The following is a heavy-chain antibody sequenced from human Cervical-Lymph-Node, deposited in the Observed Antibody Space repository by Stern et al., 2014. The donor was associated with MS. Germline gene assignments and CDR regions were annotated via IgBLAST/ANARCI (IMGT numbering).Heavy chain of an antibody. Sequence: EVQLVESGGGLVQPGGSLRLSCAVSGFTFSEYAVSWVRQAPGKGLEWVSAISGNGTATYYADSVKGRFTISRDNSKNTVYLQVNSLRVEDTAKYYCAKDRYFYGHQHFDSWGQGTRVTVSS. CDR3: AKDRYFYGHQHFDS. J-gene: IGHJ4*02. CDR2: ISGNGTAT. V-gene: IGHV3-23*04. D-gene: IGHD3-10*01. CDR1: GFTFSEYA.